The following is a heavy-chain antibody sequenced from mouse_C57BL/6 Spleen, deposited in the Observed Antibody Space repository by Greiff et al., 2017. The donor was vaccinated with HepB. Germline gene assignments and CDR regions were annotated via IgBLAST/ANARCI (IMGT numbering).Heavy chain of an antibody. CDR3: AKEITTVVAGFDY. CDR1: GYTFTSYW. Sequence: VQLQQPGAELVKPGASVKLSCKASGYTFTSYWMPWVKQRPGQGLEWIGMIHPNSGSTNYNEKFKSKATLTVDKSSSTAYMQLSSLTSEDSAVYYCAKEITTVVAGFDYWGQGTTLTVSS. V-gene: IGHV1-64*01. J-gene: IGHJ2*01. D-gene: IGHD1-1*01. CDR2: IHPNSGST.